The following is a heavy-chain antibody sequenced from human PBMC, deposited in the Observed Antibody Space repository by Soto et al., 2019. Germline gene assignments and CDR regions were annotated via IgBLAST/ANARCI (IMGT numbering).Heavy chain of an antibody. CDR2: IIPIFGTA. D-gene: IGHD2-2*02. CDR1: GGTFSSYA. V-gene: IGHV1-69*06. CDR3: ARDPPLYCSSTSCYTGLDY. J-gene: IGHJ4*02. Sequence: QVPLVQSGAEVKKPGSSVKVSCKASGGTFSSYAISWVRQAPGQGLEWMGGIIPIFGTANYVQKFQGRVTIAADKSTSTAYMELSSLRSEDTAVYYCARDPPLYCSSTSCYTGLDYWGQGTLVTVSS.